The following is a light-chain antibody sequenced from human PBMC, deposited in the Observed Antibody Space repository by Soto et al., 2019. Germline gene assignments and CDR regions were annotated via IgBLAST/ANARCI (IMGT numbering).Light chain of an antibody. CDR1: QGISSY. CDR2: AAS. Sequence: AIRMTQSPSSFSASTGDRVTITCRASQGISSYLAWYQQKPGKAPKLLIYAASTLQSGVPSRFSGSGSGTDFTLTFSCLQSEDFATYYCQQYYSYPPITFGPGTKVDIK. J-gene: IGKJ3*01. V-gene: IGKV1-8*01. CDR3: QQYYSYPPIT.